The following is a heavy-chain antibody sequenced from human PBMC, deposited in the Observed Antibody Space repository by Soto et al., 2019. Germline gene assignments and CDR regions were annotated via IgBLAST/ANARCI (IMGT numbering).Heavy chain of an antibody. J-gene: IGHJ4*02. V-gene: IGHV3-66*01. D-gene: IGHD2-15*01. CDR1: GFTVSSNY. CDR3: ATAKLLLPWLFDY. Sequence: EVQLVESGGGLVQPGGSLRLSCAASGFTVSSNYMSWVRQAPGKGLEWVSVIYSGGSTYYADSVKGRFTISRDDSKNTLFLQMNSLRAEDTAVYYCATAKLLLPWLFDYWGQATLVTVSS. CDR2: IYSGGST.